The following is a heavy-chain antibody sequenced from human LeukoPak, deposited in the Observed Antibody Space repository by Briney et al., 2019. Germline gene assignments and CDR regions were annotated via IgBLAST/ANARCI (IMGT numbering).Heavy chain of an antibody. CDR2: IYYSGST. CDR1: GGSISSGGYY. J-gene: IGHJ6*02. Sequence: TLSLTCTVSGGSISSGGYYWSWIRQHPGKGLEWIGYIYYSGSTYYNPSLKSRVTISVDTSKNQFSLKLSSVTAADSTVYYCVRIYCTSTSCYGDSYYGMDVWGQGTTVTVPS. D-gene: IGHD2-2*01. CDR3: VRIYCTSTSCYGDSYYGMDV. V-gene: IGHV4-31*03.